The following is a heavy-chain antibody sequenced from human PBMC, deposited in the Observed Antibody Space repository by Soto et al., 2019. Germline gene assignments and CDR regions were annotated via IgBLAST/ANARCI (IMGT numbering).Heavy chain of an antibody. Sequence: QVRLQESGPGLVEPSGTLSLTCAVSDGSIFTDDWWTWVRQTPGKGPEWIGEIHQVLGTNYNPSLRSRVTMSMDKSKNQFSLELTSVTAADTAVYYCANWGGLNFPRLYWGPGTLVTISS. J-gene: IGHJ4*02. CDR2: IHQVLGT. V-gene: IGHV4-4*02. CDR3: ANWGGLNFPRLY. CDR1: DGSIFTDDW. D-gene: IGHD3-16*01.